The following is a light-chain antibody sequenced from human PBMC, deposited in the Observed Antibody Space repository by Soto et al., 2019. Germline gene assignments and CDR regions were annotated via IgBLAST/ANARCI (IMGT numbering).Light chain of an antibody. CDR2: DAS. V-gene: IGKV3-11*01. J-gene: IGKJ5*01. CDR3: QQRSDWPIT. CDR1: QSVSSY. Sequence: EIVLTQSPATLSLSPGERATLSCRASQSVSSYLAWYQQKPGQAPRLLIYDASNRATGIPARFSGSGSGSDFTLTISSLEPEDFAVYYCQQRSDWPITFGQGIRLDMK.